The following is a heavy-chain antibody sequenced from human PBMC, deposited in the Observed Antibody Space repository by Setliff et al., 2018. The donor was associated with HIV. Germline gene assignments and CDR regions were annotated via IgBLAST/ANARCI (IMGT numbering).Heavy chain of an antibody. CDR2: INAGNGDT. CDR3: ARGDFDF. CDR1: GFTFSNYA. Sequence: VASVKVSCKTSGFTFSNYAIHWVRQAPGQGLEWMGWINAGNGDTRYSPKFQGRVTFTRDSSASTVYMEMSGLRSEDAAMFYCARGDFDFWGQGTLVTVSS. V-gene: IGHV1-3*01. D-gene: IGHD2-21*01. J-gene: IGHJ4*02.